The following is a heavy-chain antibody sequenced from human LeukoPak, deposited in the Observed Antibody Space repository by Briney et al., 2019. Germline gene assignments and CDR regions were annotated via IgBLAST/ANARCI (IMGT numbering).Heavy chain of an antibody. CDR3: ASFRGVRSTRTNWFDP. CDR1: GGSFSGYC. D-gene: IGHD3-10*01. Sequence: PSETLSLTCAVYGGSFSGYCWSWIRQPPGKGLEWIGEINHSGSTNYNPSLKSRVTISVDTSKNQFSLKLSSVTAADTAVYYCASFRGVRSTRTNWFDPWGQGTLVTVSS. J-gene: IGHJ5*02. V-gene: IGHV4-34*01. CDR2: INHSGST.